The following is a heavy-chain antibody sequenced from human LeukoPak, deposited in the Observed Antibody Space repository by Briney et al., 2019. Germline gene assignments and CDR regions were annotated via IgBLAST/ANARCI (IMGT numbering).Heavy chain of an antibody. J-gene: IGHJ4*02. V-gene: IGHV3-15*01. CDR1: GFTFDDYA. D-gene: IGHD3-22*01. CDR3: TTEYDSTGYYPWYFHY. CDR2: VKSKTAGGTR. Sequence: GGSLRLSCAASGFTFDDYAMHWVRQAPGKGLEWVGRVKSKTAGGTRDYAAFVKGRFTISRDDSRNTLYLQMNSLKIEDTAVYYCTTEYDSTGYYPWYFHYWGQGTLVTVSS.